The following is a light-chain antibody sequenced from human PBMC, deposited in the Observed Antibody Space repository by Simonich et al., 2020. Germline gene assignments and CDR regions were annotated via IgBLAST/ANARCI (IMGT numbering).Light chain of an antibody. V-gene: IGKV2-30*02. CDR2: KVS. CDR1: QSLVHSDGNTY. J-gene: IGKJ2*01. CDR3: MQGTHLYT. Sequence: DVVMTQSPLSLPVTLGQPASISCRSSQSLVHSDGNTYLNWFQQRPGQSPRRLIYKVSNRDSGVPDRFSGGGSGTDFTLKISRVEAEDVGVYYCMQGTHLYTFGQGTKLEIK.